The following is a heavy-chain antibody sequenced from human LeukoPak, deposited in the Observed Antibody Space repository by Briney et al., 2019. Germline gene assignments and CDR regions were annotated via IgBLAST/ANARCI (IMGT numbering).Heavy chain of an antibody. V-gene: IGHV1-46*01. D-gene: IGHD3-3*01. J-gene: IGHJ6*02. CDR1: GYTFTSYY. Sequence: ASVKVSCKASGYTFTSYYMHWVRQAPGQGLEWMGIINPSGGSTSYAQKFQGRVTITRDTSASTAYMELSSLRSEDTAVYYCASEGGLRYDFWSGHETYGMDVWGQGTTVTVSS. CDR3: ASEGGLRYDFWSGHETYGMDV. CDR2: INPSGGST.